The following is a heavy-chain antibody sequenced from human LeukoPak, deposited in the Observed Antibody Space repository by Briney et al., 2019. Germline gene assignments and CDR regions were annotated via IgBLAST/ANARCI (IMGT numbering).Heavy chain of an antibody. J-gene: IGHJ4*02. CDR1: GFTFSSYS. V-gene: IGHV3-48*02. CDR3: ARGHGDGPWLIDY. CDR2: INSASSYI. D-gene: IGHD3-9*01. Sequence: GSVRLSCEVSGFTFSSYSMNWVGQAPGKGLEWLSFINSASSYIDYADSVTGRFSISRDNVKNSLHLQMNSLRDEDTAVYYCARGHGDGPWLIDYWGKGSLVTISS.